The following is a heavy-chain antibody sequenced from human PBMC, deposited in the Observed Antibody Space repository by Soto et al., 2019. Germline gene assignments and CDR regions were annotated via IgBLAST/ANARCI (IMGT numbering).Heavy chain of an antibody. J-gene: IGHJ4*02. CDR1: GGSISSYY. V-gene: IGHV4-59*01. CDR2: IYYSGST. CDR3: VRAGTMNIVATRLYYFDY. D-gene: IGHD5-12*01. Sequence: SETLSLTCTVSGGSISSYYWSWIRQPPGKGLEWIGYIYYSGSTNYNPSLKSRVTISVDTSKNQFSLKLSSVTAADTAVYYCVRAGTMNIVATRLYYFDYWGQGTLVTVSS.